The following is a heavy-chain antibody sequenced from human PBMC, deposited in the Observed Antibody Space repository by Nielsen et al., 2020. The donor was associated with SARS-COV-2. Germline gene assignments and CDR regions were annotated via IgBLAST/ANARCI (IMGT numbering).Heavy chain of an antibody. D-gene: IGHD1-14*01. CDR3: ARDPRWVPGFDY. CDR1: GGSISSGDYY. V-gene: IGHV4-30-4*01. Sequence: LSLTCTVSGGSISSGDYYWSWIRQPPGKGLEWIGYIYYSGSTYYNPSLKSRVTISVDTSKNQFSLKLSSVTAADTAVYYCARDPRWVPGFDYWGQGTLVTVSS. CDR2: IYYSGST. J-gene: IGHJ4*02.